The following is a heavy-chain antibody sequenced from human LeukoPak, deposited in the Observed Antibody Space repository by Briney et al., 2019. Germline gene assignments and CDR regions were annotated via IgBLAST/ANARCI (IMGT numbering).Heavy chain of an antibody. D-gene: IGHD2-15*01. CDR1: GGSISSSSYY. V-gene: IGHV4-39*01. CDR3: ARLLGYCSGGSCFPV. CDR2: IYYSGST. Sequence: PSETLSLTCTVSGGSISSSSYYWGWIRQPPGKGLEWIGSIYYSGSTYYNPSLKSRVTISVDTSKNQFSLKLSSVTAADTAVYYCARLLGYCSGGSCFPVWGQGTMVTVSS. J-gene: IGHJ3*01.